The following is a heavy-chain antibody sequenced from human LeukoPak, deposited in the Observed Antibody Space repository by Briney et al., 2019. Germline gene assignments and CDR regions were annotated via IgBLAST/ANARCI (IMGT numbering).Heavy chain of an antibody. D-gene: IGHD1-26*01. CDR2: FSGSGGST. CDR1: GFTLIRFC. CDR3: AKGPNTWWELLPFDY. V-gene: IGHV3-23*01. Sequence: GSLKLSLSTSGFTLIRFCNNWVRPAPGKGVGWGSAFSGSGGSTYYADSVKGRFTISRDNSKNTLYLQMNSLRAEDTAVYYCAKGPNTWWELLPFDYWGQGTLVTVSS. J-gene: IGHJ4*02.